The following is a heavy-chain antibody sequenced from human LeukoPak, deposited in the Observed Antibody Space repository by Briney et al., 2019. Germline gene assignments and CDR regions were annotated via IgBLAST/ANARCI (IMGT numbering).Heavy chain of an antibody. V-gene: IGHV4-59*01. CDR2: IYYSGST. CDR3: ARTTEDCSSTSCYQYWFDP. CDR1: GGSISSYY. D-gene: IGHD2-2*01. Sequence: SETLSLTCTVSGGSISSYYWSWIRQPPGKGLEWIGYIYYSGSTSYNPSLKSRVTISVDTSKNQISLKVRSVTAADAAVYYCARTTEDCSSTSCYQYWFDPWGQGTLVTVSS. J-gene: IGHJ5*02.